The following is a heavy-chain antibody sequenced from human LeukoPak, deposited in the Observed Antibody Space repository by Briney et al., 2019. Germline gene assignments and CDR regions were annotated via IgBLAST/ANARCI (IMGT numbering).Heavy chain of an antibody. V-gene: IGHV1-2*02. J-gene: IGHJ4*02. CDR2: INPNSGGA. CDR1: GYTFTGYY. CDR3: ARGLLSIAVAQEVN. Sequence: APVNVCCKASGYTFTGYYMHWVPQARGQGLEWMGWINPNSGGANSAQKCQGRVTMTRDTSISTAYMELSRLRSDDPAVYYCARGLLSIAVAQEVNWGQGPLVTVSS. D-gene: IGHD6-19*01.